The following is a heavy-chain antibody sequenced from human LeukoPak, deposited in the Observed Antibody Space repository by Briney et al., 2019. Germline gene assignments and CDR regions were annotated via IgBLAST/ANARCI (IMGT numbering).Heavy chain of an antibody. CDR1: GYTFTGYY. Sequence: ASVKVSCKASGYTFTGYYMHRVRQAPGQGLEWMGWINTNTGNPTYAQGFTGRFVFSLDTSVSTAYLQISSLKAEDTAVYYCAREDGQLVVGYYFDYWGQGTLVTVSS. V-gene: IGHV7-4-1*02. CDR3: AREDGQLVVGYYFDY. D-gene: IGHD6-6*01. CDR2: INTNTGNP. J-gene: IGHJ4*02.